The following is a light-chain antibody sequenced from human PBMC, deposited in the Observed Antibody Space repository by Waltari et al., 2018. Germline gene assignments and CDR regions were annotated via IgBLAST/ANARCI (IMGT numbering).Light chain of an antibody. Sequence: SYVVTQPPSVSVAPGQTARITCAGDKIGHQRVHWYQQKPGQAPVLVMYDDTDRPSGIPERFSGSSSGNTATLTIRRVEAGDEADYYSQVWDSTSDPLFGVGTKLTVL. J-gene: IGLJ2*01. CDR1: KIGHQR. V-gene: IGLV3-21*02. CDR2: DDT. CDR3: QVWDSTSDPL.